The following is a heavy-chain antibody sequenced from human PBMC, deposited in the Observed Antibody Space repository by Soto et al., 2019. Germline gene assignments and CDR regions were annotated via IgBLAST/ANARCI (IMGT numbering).Heavy chain of an antibody. V-gene: IGHV4-34*01. D-gene: IGHD1-26*01. CDR3: ARPYSGSYYFDY. CDR1: GGSFDGYY. CDR2: IHHSGST. J-gene: IGHJ4*02. Sequence: PSETLSLTCALYGGSFDGYYWSWIRQSPGKGLEWIGEIHHSGSTKYNPSLKSRVSLSVDKSKNQFSLKLSSVTAADTAVYYCARPYSGSYYFDYWGQGTLVTVSS.